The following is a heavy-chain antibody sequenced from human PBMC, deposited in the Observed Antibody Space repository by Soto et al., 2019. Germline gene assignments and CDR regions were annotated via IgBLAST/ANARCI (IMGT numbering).Heavy chain of an antibody. Sequence: SETLSLTCAVSGGSSSSSNWWSWVRQPPGKGLEWIGEIYHSGSTNYNPSLKGRVTISVDKSKNQFSLKLSSVTAADTAVYYCACGYSYVSFDYWGQGTLVTVSS. CDR3: ACGYSYVSFDY. CDR2: IYHSGST. J-gene: IGHJ4*02. D-gene: IGHD5-18*01. V-gene: IGHV4-4*02. CDR1: GGSSSSSNW.